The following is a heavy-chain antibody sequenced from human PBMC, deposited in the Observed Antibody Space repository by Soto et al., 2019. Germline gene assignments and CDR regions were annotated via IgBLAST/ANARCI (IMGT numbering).Heavy chain of an antibody. Sequence: GAAVKACSKVCGNTLAEIVMHWGRQAPGKRLEWMGGFDPEDGETIYAQKFQGRVTMTEDTSTDTAYMELSSLRSEDTAVYYCATVLLYRHDSSGFLGYWGKGPLVTGSS. CDR1: GNTLAEIV. J-gene: IGHJ4*02. CDR2: FDPEDGET. D-gene: IGHD3-22*01. V-gene: IGHV1-24*01. CDR3: ATVLLYRHDSSGFLGY.